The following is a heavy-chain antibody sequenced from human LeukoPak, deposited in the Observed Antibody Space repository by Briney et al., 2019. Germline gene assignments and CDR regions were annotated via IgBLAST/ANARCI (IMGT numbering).Heavy chain of an antibody. J-gene: IGHJ4*02. CDR1: GGTFSSYA. D-gene: IGHD3-9*01. Sequence: GASVKVSCKASGGTFSSYAISWVRQAPGQGLEWMGGIIPIFGTANYAQKFQGRVTITTDESTSTAYMELSSLRSEDTAVYYCARDGLDILAGYYSPPDYLGQGTLVTVSS. CDR3: ARDGLDILAGYYSPPDY. V-gene: IGHV1-69*05. CDR2: IIPIFGTA.